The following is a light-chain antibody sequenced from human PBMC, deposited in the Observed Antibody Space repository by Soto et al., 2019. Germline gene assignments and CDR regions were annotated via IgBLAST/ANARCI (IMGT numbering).Light chain of an antibody. CDR2: EVS. CDR1: SRDVGGYNY. V-gene: IGLV2-8*01. J-gene: IGLJ1*01. Sequence: QSALTQPPSASGSPGQSVTISCIGTSRDVGGYNYVSWYQQHPGKAPKLLIYEVSKRPSGVPNRFSGSKSGNAASLTVSGLQDDDEADYYCSSYAGSNNDVFGTGTKLTVL. CDR3: SSYAGSNNDV.